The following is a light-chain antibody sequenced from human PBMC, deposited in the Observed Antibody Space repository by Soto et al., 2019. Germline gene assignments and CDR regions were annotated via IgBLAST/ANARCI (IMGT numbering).Light chain of an antibody. CDR3: LQHNSYPLT. CDR1: QGNKND. CDR2: ATS. V-gene: IGKV1-17*01. Sequence: DIQTTRSRSSLSASVGERVTITCRARQGNKNDLGVYEEKRGKAPERLIYATSSLQSEVPSRYSDSGSETDFTLTISSLQPKYFATYYCLQHNSYPLTFGGGTKVDIK. J-gene: IGKJ4*01.